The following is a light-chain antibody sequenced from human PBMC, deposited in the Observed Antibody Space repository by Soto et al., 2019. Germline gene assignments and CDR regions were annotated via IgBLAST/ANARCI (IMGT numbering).Light chain of an antibody. Sequence: QSALTQPASVSGSPGQSITISCTGTSSDVGSSNLVSWYQQHPGKAPKVMIFEGSQRPSGVCHRFSGSKSGNTASLTISGLQAEDEADYYCCSFASSRTYVFGTGTKLTVL. V-gene: IGLV2-23*01. CDR3: CSFASSRTYV. CDR1: SSDVGSSNL. J-gene: IGLJ1*01. CDR2: EGS.